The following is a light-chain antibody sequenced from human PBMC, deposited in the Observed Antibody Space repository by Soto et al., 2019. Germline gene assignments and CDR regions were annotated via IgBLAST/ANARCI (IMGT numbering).Light chain of an antibody. V-gene: IGLV2-14*01. CDR1: SSDVGAYNY. CDR3: SSYTRSSPVV. CDR2: DVT. Sequence: QSALTQPASVSGSPGQSISISCTGTSSDVGAYNYVSWYQQHPGKAPKLMIYDVTNRPSGISSRFSGSKSGNTASLTISGLQAEDEADYYCSSYTRSSPVVFGGGTKVTVL. J-gene: IGLJ2*01.